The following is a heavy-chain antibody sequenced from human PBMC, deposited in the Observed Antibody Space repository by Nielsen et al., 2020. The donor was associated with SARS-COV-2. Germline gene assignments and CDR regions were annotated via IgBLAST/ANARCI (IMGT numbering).Heavy chain of an antibody. Sequence: ASVKVSCKSSGFTFTTYGFSWVRQAPGQGLEWMGWISAYNGNTIYAQKLQGRVTMTEDTSTDTAYMELSSLRSEDTAVYYCASIPALFRRRYGMDVWGQGTTVTVSS. CDR3: ASIPALFRRRYGMDV. V-gene: IGHV1-18*01. CDR1: GFTFTTYG. CDR2: ISAYNGNT. D-gene: IGHD3-3*01. J-gene: IGHJ6*02.